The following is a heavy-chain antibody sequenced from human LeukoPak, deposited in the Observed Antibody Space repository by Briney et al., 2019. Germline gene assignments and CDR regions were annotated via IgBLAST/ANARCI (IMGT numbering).Heavy chain of an antibody. CDR1: GYTFTSYY. Sequence: GGSLRLSCAASGYTFTSYYMHWVRQAPGQGLEWMGIINPSGGSTSYAQKFQGRVTMTRDTSTSTVYMELSSLRSEDTAVYYCARGYSIAVASPIGYWGQGTLVTVSS. CDR2: INPSGGST. CDR3: ARGYSIAVASPIGY. D-gene: IGHD6-19*01. J-gene: IGHJ4*02. V-gene: IGHV1-46*01.